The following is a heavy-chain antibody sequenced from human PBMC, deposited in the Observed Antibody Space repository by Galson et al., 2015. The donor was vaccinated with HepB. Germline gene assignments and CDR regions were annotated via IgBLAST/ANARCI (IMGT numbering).Heavy chain of an antibody. Sequence: SVKVSCKASGYTFTSYGISWVRQAPGQGLEWMGWISAYNGNTNYAQKLQGRVTMTTDTSTSTAYMELRSLRSDDTAVYYCARDDPDDAPYYYGMDVWGQGTTVTVSS. CDR1: GYTFTSYG. J-gene: IGHJ6*02. CDR2: ISAYNGNT. CDR3: ARDDPDDAPYYYGMDV. D-gene: IGHD1-14*01. V-gene: IGHV1-18*01.